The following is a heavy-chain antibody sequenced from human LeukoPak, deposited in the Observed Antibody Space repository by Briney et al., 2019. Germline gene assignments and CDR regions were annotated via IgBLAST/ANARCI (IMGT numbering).Heavy chain of an antibody. J-gene: IGHJ4*02. CDR3: ARDREWELQSLRYFDY. CDR1: GVSVSHSNW. Sequence: SETLSLTCAVSGVSVSHSNWWTWVRQSPGKGLEWIGEVHPSEGTNYNPSLKSRVTISLDTSKNQFSLKLSSVTAADTAVYYCARDREWELQSLRYFDYWGQGTLVTVSS. V-gene: IGHV4-4*02. D-gene: IGHD1-26*01. CDR2: VHPSEGT.